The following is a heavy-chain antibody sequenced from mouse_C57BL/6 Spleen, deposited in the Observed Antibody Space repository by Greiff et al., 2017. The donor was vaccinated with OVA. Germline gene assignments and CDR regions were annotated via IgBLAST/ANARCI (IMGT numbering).Heavy chain of an antibody. CDR3: VRHYYDYDVGWFAY. J-gene: IGHJ3*01. D-gene: IGHD2-4*01. V-gene: IGHV10-1*01. CDR2: IRSKSNNYAT. CDR1: GFSFNTYA. Sequence: GGGLVQPKGSLKLSCAASGFSFNTYAMNWVRQAPGKGLEWVARIRSKSNNYATYYADSVKDRFTISRDDSESMLYLQMNNLKTEDTAMYYCVRHYYDYDVGWFAYWGQGTLVTVSA.